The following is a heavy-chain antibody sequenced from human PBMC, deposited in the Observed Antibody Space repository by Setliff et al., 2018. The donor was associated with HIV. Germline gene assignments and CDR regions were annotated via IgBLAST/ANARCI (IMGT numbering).Heavy chain of an antibody. CDR2: IYYSGT. J-gene: IGHJ6*03. D-gene: IGHD6-6*01. V-gene: IGHV4-59*01. CDR1: SASRSINTYY. Sequence: SETLSLTCTVSSASRSINTYYWSWIRQPPGKGLDWVGNIYYSGTNYNPSLKSRVTTSVDTAKHQISLKLNSVTAADTAVYYCAGGTIVAPGGYFYYMDVWGKGATVTVSS. CDR3: AGGTIVAPGGYFYYMDV.